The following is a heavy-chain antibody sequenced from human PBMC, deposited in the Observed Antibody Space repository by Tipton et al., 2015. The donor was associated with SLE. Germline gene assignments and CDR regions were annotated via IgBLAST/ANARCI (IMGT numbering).Heavy chain of an antibody. V-gene: IGHV3-30-3*01. J-gene: IGHJ3*02. CDR1: GFTFSNYA. Sequence: SLRLSCAASGFTFSNYAMHWVRQAPGKGLEWVAAISYDGSNKYYADSVKGRFTISRDNSKNTLYLQMNSLRAEDTAVYYCAKVFAVMGAFDIWGQGTMVTVSS. CDR3: AKVFAVMGAFDI. D-gene: IGHD2-21*01. CDR2: ISYDGSNK.